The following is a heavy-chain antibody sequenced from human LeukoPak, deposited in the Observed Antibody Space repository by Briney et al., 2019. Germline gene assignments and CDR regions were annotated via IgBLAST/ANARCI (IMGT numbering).Heavy chain of an antibody. CDR1: GFTFSSYA. CDR3: AKGSYYDSSGSFYFDY. Sequence: GGSLRLSCAASGFTFSSYAMSWVRQAPGKGLEWVSGISGSGDNTYYADSVKGRFTISRDNSKNTLYVQVNSLGTENTAAYYCAKGSYYDSSGSFYFDYWGQGTLVTVSS. CDR2: ISGSGDNT. V-gene: IGHV3-23*01. J-gene: IGHJ4*02. D-gene: IGHD3-22*01.